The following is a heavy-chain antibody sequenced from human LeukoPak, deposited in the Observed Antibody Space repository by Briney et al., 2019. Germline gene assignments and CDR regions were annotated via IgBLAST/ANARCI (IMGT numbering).Heavy chain of an antibody. J-gene: IGHJ4*02. CDR1: GFTFGDYA. V-gene: IGHV3-49*03. CDR3: TRVQLYSGSYFDY. D-gene: IGHD1-26*01. Sequence: GGSLRLSCTASGFTFGDYAMSWFRQAPGKGLEWVGFIRSKAYGGTTEYAASVKGRFTISRDDSKSIAYLQMNSLKTEDTAVYYCTRVQLYSGSYFDYWGQGTLVTVSS. CDR2: IRSKAYGGTT.